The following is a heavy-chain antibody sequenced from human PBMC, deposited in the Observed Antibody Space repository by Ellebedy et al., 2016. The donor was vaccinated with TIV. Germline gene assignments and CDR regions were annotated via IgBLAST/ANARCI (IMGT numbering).Heavy chain of an antibody. J-gene: IGHJ4*02. D-gene: IGHD6-13*01. CDR3: ARSSKVFVFDD. V-gene: IGHV3-23*01. CDR1: GFTFSRYA. CDR2: ISVSGHTT. Sequence: PGGSLRLSCEASGFTFSRYAMAWARQSPGKGLEWVSVISVSGHTTDYAASVKGRLAISRDNSRSTVYLQMNSLGGEDTAIYFCARSSKVFVFDDWGQGIAVTVSS.